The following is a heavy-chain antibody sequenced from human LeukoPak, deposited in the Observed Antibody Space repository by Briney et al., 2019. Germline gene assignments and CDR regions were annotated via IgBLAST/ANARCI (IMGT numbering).Heavy chain of an antibody. CDR3: TRDRAGTQSWVEFHL. D-gene: IGHD3-10*01. CDR1: GVMFSSSD. CDR2: IYTSGST. V-gene: IGHV3-66*03. Sequence: GGSLTLNCAASGVMFSSSDKSWVRQAPGKGLEWVSLIYTSGSTFYAVSVMGRFTISRDNSKNTLFLQMNSLRAEDSAVYYCTRDRAGTQSWVEFHLWGQGTLVTVSS. J-gene: IGHJ5*02.